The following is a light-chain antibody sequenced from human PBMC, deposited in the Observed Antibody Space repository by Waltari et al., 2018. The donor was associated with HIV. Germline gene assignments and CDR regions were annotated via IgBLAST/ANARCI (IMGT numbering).Light chain of an antibody. V-gene: IGLV1-40*01. CDR1: TSNIGADYD. Sequence: ISCTGSTSNIGADYDVHWYQQIPGTAPKLLISGNKNRPSGVPDRFSASKSGTSASLTITGLQAEDEADYFCQSYDITLSASVVFGGGTKLTVL. CDR2: GNK. CDR3: QSYDITLSASVV. J-gene: IGLJ2*01.